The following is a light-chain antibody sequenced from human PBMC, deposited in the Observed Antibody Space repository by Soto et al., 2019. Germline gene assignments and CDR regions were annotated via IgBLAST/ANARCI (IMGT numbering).Light chain of an antibody. CDR3: CSYAGSSTDVV. J-gene: IGLJ2*01. Sequence: QSALTQPASVSGSPGQSITISCTGTRSDVGSYNLVSWYQQHPGKAPKLMIYEGSKRPSGVSNRFSGSKSGNTASLTISGLQAEDEGDYYCCSYAGSSTDVVIGGGTKLTVL. CDR1: RSDVGSYNL. CDR2: EGS. V-gene: IGLV2-23*01.